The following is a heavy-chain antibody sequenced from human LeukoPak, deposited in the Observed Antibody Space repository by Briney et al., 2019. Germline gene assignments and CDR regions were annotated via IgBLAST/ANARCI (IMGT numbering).Heavy chain of an antibody. Sequence: SETLSLTCTVSGGSISSYYWSWIRQPPGKGLEWIGYIYYSGSTNYNPSLKSRVTISVDTSKNQFSLKLSSVTAADTAVYYCARVRAAAGWNWFDPWGQGTLVTVSS. J-gene: IGHJ5*02. CDR2: IYYSGST. D-gene: IGHD6-13*01. CDR3: ARVRAAAGWNWFDP. V-gene: IGHV4-59*01. CDR1: GGSISSYY.